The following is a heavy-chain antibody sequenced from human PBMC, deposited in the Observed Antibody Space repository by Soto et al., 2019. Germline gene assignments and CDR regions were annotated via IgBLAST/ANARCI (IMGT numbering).Heavy chain of an antibody. V-gene: IGHV4-61*01. CDR3: ARVMVRGVITGWFDP. CDR2: IYYSGST. Sequence: ASETLSLTCTVSGGSVSSGSYYWSWIRQPPGKGLEWIGYIYYSGSTNYNPSLKSRVTISVDTSKNQFSLKLSSVTAADTAVYYCARVMVRGVITGWFDPWGQGTLVTVSS. D-gene: IGHD3-10*01. J-gene: IGHJ5*02. CDR1: GGSVSSGSYY.